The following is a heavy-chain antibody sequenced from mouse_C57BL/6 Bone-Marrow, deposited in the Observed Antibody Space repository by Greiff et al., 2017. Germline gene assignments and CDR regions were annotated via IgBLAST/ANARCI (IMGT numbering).Heavy chain of an antibody. Sequence: VQLKQPGAELVKPGASVKLSCKASGYTFTSYWMHWVKQRPGQGLEWIGMIHPNSGSTNYNEKFKSKATLTVDKSSSTAYMQLSSLTSEDSAVYYCARTDSNYGWYFDVWGTGTTVTVSS. CDR1: GYTFTSYW. V-gene: IGHV1-64*01. CDR2: IHPNSGST. J-gene: IGHJ1*03. D-gene: IGHD2-5*01. CDR3: ARTDSNYGWYFDV.